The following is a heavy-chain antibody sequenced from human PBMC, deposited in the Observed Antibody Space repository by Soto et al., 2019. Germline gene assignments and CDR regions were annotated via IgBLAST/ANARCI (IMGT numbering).Heavy chain of an antibody. CDR3: ARGMTPPSAPAWYYFAS. CDR1: IGGCC. J-gene: IGHJ4*02. Sequence: IGGCCSSRIKKPAGKGLEWIGRFSLSGTTNYNPSLRSRVTMSADVSKNQFSLRLTSVTAADTALYYCARGMTPPSAPAWYYFASRGQGTLVPVSS. V-gene: IGHV4-4*07. D-gene: IGHD1-26*01. CDR2: FSLSGTT.